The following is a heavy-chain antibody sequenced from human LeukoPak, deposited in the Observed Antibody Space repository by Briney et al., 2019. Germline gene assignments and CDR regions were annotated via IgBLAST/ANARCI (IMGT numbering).Heavy chain of an antibody. CDR1: GGSVSSGSYY. V-gene: IGHV4-61*01. CDR2: FYYSGST. D-gene: IGHD3-9*01. CDR3: ASRYYDILTGYLGAFDI. Sequence: PSETLSLTCTVSGGSVSSGSYYWSWIRQPPGKGLEWIGYFYYSGSTNYNPSLKSRVTISVDTSKNQFSLTLSSVTAADTAVYYCASRYYDILTGYLGAFDIWGQGTMVTVSS. J-gene: IGHJ3*02.